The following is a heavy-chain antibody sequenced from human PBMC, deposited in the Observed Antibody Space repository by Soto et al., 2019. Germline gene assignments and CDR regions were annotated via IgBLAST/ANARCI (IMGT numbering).Heavy chain of an antibody. J-gene: IGHJ4*02. D-gene: IGHD6-19*01. CDR1: GFTFSYYA. V-gene: IGHV3-23*01. Sequence: EVQLLESGGGLVQPGGSLRLSCAASGFTFSYYAMSWVRQTPGTGLEWVSGISGGGGTTYYAASVKGRFTISRDNSRNTLYLQINSLRAEDTAIYHCAKQPGYSSDPFDYWGQGTLVTVSS. CDR3: AKQPGYSSDPFDY. CDR2: ISGGGGTT.